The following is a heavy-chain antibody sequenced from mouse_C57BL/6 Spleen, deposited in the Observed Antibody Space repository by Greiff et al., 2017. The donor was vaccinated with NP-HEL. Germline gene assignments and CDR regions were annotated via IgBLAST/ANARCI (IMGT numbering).Heavy chain of an antibody. Sequence: VQLQQSGPELVKPGASVKISCKASGYAFSSSWMNWVKQRPGKGLEWIGRIYPGDGDTNYNGKFKGKATLTADKSSITAYMQLSSLTSEDSAVYFCARERSGYGSSPYWGQGTSVTVSS. V-gene: IGHV1-82*01. J-gene: IGHJ4*01. CDR2: IYPGDGDT. D-gene: IGHD1-1*01. CDR1: GYAFSSSW. CDR3: ARERSGYGSSPY.